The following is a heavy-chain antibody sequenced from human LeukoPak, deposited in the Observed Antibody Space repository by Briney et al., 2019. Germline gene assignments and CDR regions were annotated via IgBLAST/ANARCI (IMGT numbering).Heavy chain of an antibody. D-gene: IGHD4-17*01. J-gene: IGHJ3*02. Sequence: GGSLRLSCATAQFKFNNYGMTWVRQAPGKGLEWVSSIPGSGGSTQYADSVQGRFTISRDNSKNTLYLQMNSLRAEDTAVYYCAKDPNGDYIGTFDIWGQGTMVTVSS. CDR1: QFKFNNYG. CDR2: IPGSGGST. CDR3: AKDPNGDYIGTFDI. V-gene: IGHV3-23*01.